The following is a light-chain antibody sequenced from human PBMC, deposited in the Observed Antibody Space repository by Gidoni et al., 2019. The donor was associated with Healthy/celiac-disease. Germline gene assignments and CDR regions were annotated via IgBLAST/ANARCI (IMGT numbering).Light chain of an antibody. J-gene: IGKJ4*01. CDR1: HSHLHSNVYNY. Sequence: EIEMTQSPLSLPVTPGEQASIACRSSHSHLHSNVYNYLDWYLQKPGQSPQLLIYLGSNRASGVPDRFSGSGSGTDFTLKISRVEAEDVGVYYCMQALQTPLTFGGGTKVEIK. V-gene: IGKV2-28*01. CDR2: LGS. CDR3: MQALQTPLT.